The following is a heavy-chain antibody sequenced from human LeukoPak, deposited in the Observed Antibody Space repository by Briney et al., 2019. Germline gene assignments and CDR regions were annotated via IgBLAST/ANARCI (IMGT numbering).Heavy chain of an antibody. J-gene: IGHJ4*02. CDR2: IKSDGSST. CDR1: GFTFSSYW. Sequence: GGSLRLSCAASGFTFSSYWMHWVRQAPGKGLVWVSRIKSDGSSTSYADSVKGRFTISRDNAKNTLYLQMNSLRAEDTAVYYCARYNSSGYGCDNWGQGPLVTVSS. D-gene: IGHD3-22*01. CDR3: ARYNSSGYGCDN. V-gene: IGHV3-74*01.